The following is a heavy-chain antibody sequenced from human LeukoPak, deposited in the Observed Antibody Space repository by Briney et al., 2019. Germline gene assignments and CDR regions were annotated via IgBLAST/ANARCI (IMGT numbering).Heavy chain of an antibody. D-gene: IGHD3-3*01. Sequence: GASVKVSCKASGYTFTSYDFNWVRQATGQRPEWMGWMSPNSGDTGYAQKFQDRVTMTRNTSISTAYMELSSLRSDDTAVYYCARDRNLHDFWTITYYYRAGMDVWGQGTTVTVSS. CDR3: ARDRNLHDFWTITYYYRAGMDV. CDR2: MSPNSGDT. J-gene: IGHJ6*02. V-gene: IGHV1-8*01. CDR1: GYTFTSYD.